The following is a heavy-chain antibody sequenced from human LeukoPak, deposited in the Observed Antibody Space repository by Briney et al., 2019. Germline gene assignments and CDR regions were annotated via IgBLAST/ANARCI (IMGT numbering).Heavy chain of an antibody. CDR2: INHSGGT. CDR3: ARGYSSGWSDAFDI. D-gene: IGHD6-19*01. V-gene: IGHV4-34*01. CDR1: GGSFSGYY. Sequence: SETLSLTCAVYGGSFSGYYWTWIRQPPGKGLEWIGEINHSGGTNYNPSLKSRVTISVDTSKNQFSLKLSSVTAADTAVYYRARGYSSGWSDAFDIWGQGTMVTVSS. J-gene: IGHJ3*02.